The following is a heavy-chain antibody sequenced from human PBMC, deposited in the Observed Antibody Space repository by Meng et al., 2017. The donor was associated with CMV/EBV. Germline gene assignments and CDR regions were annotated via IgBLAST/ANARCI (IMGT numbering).Heavy chain of an antibody. CDR1: GGSFSGYY. CDR3: ARGIVPAATYFDY. CDR2: INHSGST. V-gene: IGHV4-34*01. J-gene: IGHJ4*02. D-gene: IGHD2-2*01. Sequence: QVQLQQWGAGLLKPSETLSLTCAVYGGSFSGYYWSWIRQPPGKGLEWIGEINHSGSTNYNPSLKSRVTISVDTSKNQFSLKLSSVTAADTAVYYCARGIVPAATYFDYWGQGTLVTVSS.